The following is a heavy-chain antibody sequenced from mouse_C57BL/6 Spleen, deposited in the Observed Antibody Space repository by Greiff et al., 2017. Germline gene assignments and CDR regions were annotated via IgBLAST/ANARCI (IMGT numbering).Heavy chain of an antibody. CDR2: IYPGSGST. J-gene: IGHJ2*01. Sequence: QVQLQQPGAELVKPGASVKMSCKASGYTFTSYWITWVKQRPGQGLEWIGDIYPGSGSTNYNEKFQSKATLTADTSSSTAYMQLSSLSSEDSAVYYCAKAYYSNYRDYWGQGTTLTVSS. CDR1: GYTFTSYW. V-gene: IGHV1-55*01. CDR3: AKAYYSNYRDY. D-gene: IGHD2-5*01.